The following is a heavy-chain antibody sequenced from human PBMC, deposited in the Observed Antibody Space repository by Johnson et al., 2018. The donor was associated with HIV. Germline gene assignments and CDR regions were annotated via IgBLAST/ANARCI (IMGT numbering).Heavy chain of an antibody. Sequence: VQLVESGGALVQPGGTLRLSCAASGFTFYNHVMSWVRQAPGKGLEWVSVIYSDGSTHYADSVKGRFTISRDYSKNTLYLQMNSLRAEDTAVYYCVRRMVVGYHAFDIWGQGTVVTVSS. D-gene: IGHD2-21*01. V-gene: IGHV3-66*04. J-gene: IGHJ3*02. CDR3: VRRMVVGYHAFDI. CDR1: GFTFYNHV. CDR2: IYSDGST.